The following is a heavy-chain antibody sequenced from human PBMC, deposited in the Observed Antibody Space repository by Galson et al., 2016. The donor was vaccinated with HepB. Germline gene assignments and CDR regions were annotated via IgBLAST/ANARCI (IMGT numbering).Heavy chain of an antibody. CDR2: ISYDGTHQ. CDR3: ARENTKMTAVALDV. CDR1: GFIFSSYG. V-gene: IGHV3-30*03. J-gene: IGHJ3*01. D-gene: IGHD6-13*01. Sequence: SLRLSCAASGFIFSSYGMHWVRQAPGKGLDWVAVISYDGTHQNYADSVKGRFTISRDKSKSMLYLEMNSLRDEDTAVYCCARENTKMTAVALDVWGLGTRVTVSS.